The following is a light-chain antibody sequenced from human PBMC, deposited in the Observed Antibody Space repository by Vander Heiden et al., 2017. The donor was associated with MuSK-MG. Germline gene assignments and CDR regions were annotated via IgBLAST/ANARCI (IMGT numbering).Light chain of an antibody. V-gene: IGLV2-14*03. CDR3: SSYTSDSALYV. CDR1: NGDIGGYNY. CDR2: DVD. Sequence: QSALSQPASVSGSPGPSITIACTGTNGDIGGYNYVSWLQQHPGTAPKLLIHDVDYRPLGVSNRFSGSKSGKTASLTITGLQAEDEADYYCSSYTSDSALYVFGTGTKVTVL. J-gene: IGLJ1*01.